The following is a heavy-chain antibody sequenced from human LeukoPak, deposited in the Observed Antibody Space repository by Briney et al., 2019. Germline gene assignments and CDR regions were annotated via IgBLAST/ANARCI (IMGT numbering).Heavy chain of an antibody. CDR1: GYTFTGYY. Sequence: GASVKVSCKASGYTFTGYYMHWVRQAPGQGLEWMGWINPNSGGTNYAQKFQGRVTMTRDTSISTAYMELSSLRSEDTAVYYCARDNGGTAMAYYYYYYMDVWGKGTTVIISS. J-gene: IGHJ6*03. CDR3: ARDNGGTAMAYYYYYYMDV. CDR2: INPNSGGT. V-gene: IGHV1-2*02. D-gene: IGHD5-18*01.